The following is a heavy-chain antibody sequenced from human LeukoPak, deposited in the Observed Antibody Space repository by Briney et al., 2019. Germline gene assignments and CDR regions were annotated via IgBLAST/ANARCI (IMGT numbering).Heavy chain of an antibody. CDR1: GYTFTSYG. D-gene: IGHD4-17*01. Sequence: ASVKVSCTASGYTFTSYGITWVRQAPGQGLEWMGWISPYNGNTNYAQTLQGRVTMTTDTSTSTAYMELRSLRSDDTAVYYCALGRNDYGDPYYYYDMDVWGKGTTVTVSS. J-gene: IGHJ6*04. CDR3: ALGRNDYGDPYYYYDMDV. CDR2: ISPYNGNT. V-gene: IGHV1-18*04.